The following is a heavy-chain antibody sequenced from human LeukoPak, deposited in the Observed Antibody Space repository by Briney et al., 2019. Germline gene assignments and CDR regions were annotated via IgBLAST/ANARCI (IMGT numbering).Heavy chain of an antibody. CDR3: AKDGGDGYNPYYFDY. CDR1: GFTFSSYG. Sequence: GRSLRLSCAASGFTFSSYGMHWVRQAPGKGLEWVAVISYDGSNKYYADSVKGRFTISRDNSKNTLYLQMNSLRAEDTAVYYCAKDGGDGYNPYYFDYWGQGTLVTVSS. V-gene: IGHV3-30*18. D-gene: IGHD5-24*01. CDR2: ISYDGSNK. J-gene: IGHJ4*02.